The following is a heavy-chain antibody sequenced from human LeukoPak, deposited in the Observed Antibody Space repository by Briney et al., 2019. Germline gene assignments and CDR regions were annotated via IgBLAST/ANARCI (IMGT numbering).Heavy chain of an antibody. V-gene: IGHV3-53*01. J-gene: IGHJ4*02. Sequence: GGSLRLSCAASGFIVSSNYMSWVRQAPGKGLEWVSVIYSGSGTYYADSVKGRFTISRDNSKNTVYLQMNSLRAEDTAVYYCTRGPHSSGYYSYWGQGTLVTVSS. D-gene: IGHD3-22*01. CDR2: IYSGSGT. CDR1: GFIVSSNY. CDR3: TRGPHSSGYYSY.